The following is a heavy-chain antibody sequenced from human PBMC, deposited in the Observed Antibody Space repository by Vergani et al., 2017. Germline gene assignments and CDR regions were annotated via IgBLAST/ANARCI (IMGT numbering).Heavy chain of an antibody. CDR2: INPSGGST. J-gene: IGHJ6*02. V-gene: IGHV1-46*03. CDR3: ARGVSGSYYHYYGMDV. Sequence: QVQLVQSGAEVKKPGASVKVSCKASGYTFTSYYMHWVRQAPGQGLEWMGIINPSGGSTSYAQKFQGRVTMTRDTSTSTVYMELSSLRSEDTAVYYCARGVSGSYYHYYGMDVWGQGTMVTVSS. D-gene: IGHD1-26*01. CDR1: GYTFTSYY.